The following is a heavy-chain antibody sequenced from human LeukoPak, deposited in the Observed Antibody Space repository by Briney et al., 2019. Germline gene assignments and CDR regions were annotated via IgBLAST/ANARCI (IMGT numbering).Heavy chain of an antibody. Sequence: GGSLRLSCAVSGFTFGDYSMNWVRQAPGKGLEWVSYISSASRAIKYADFVRGRFTVSRDNAKKSLHLQMNRLTTEDTAVYFCVRDVGRFYYDSTGEDYWGQGTLVTVSS. J-gene: IGHJ4*02. V-gene: IGHV3-48*04. D-gene: IGHD3-22*01. CDR3: VRDVGRFYYDSTGEDY. CDR2: ISSASRAI. CDR1: GFTFGDYS.